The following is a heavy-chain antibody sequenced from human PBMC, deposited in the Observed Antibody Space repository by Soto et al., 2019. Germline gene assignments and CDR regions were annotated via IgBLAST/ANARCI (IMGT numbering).Heavy chain of an antibody. CDR3: ARGHREQLRNWFDP. CDR2: INHSGST. CDR1: GGSFIGYY. V-gene: IGHV4-34*01. Sequence: PSANLSLASAVYGGSFIGYYWIWIRQAPGKGLEWIGEINHSGSTNYNPSLKSRVTISVDTSKNQFSLKLSSVTAADTAVYYCARGHREQLRNWFDPWGQGTLVTVSS. D-gene: IGHD1-1*01. J-gene: IGHJ5*02.